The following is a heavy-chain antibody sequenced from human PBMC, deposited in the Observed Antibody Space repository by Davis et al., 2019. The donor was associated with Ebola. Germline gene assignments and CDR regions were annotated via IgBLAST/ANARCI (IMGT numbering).Heavy chain of an antibody. V-gene: IGHV1-69*13. Sequence: SVTVSCKASGGTFSSYAISWVRQAPGQGLEWMGGIIPIFGTANYAQKFQGRVTITADESTSTAYMELSSLRSEDTAVYYCARASVVATLSYGMDVWGQGTTVTVSS. CDR2: IIPIFGTA. D-gene: IGHD2-21*01. J-gene: IGHJ6*02. CDR3: ARASVVATLSYGMDV. CDR1: GGTFSSYA.